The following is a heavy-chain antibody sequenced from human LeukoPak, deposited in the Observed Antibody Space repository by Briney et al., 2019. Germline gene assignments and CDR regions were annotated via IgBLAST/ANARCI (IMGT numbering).Heavy chain of an antibody. Sequence: GGSLRLSCPASGFTFSSYAMSWVRQAPGKGLAWVSAISGSGGSTYYADSVKGRFTISRDNSKNMLYLQMNSLRAEDAAGYYCAKVQNGPAHYYYYGMDVWGQGTTVTVS. CDR1: GFTFSSYA. V-gene: IGHV3-23*01. D-gene: IGHD2-8*01. CDR3: AKVQNGPAHYYYYGMDV. J-gene: IGHJ6*02. CDR2: ISGSGGST.